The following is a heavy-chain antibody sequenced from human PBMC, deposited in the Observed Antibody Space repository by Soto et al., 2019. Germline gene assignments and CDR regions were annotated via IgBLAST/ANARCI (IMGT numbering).Heavy chain of an antibody. Sequence: SLRVSWAASQFTFSSYRRHWVPKAPGKGLEWLSVISYDGSNKYYAESVKGRFTISRDNSKNTLYLQMNSLRAEDTAVYYCAKESRARDAFDIWGQGTMVTVSS. CDR2: ISYDGSNK. CDR1: QFTFSSYR. J-gene: IGHJ3*02. V-gene: IGHV3-30*18. CDR3: AKESRARDAFDI.